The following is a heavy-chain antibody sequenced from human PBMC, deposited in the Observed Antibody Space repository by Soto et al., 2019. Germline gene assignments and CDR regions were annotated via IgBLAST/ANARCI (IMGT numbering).Heavy chain of an antibody. CDR2: IYWDDDK. J-gene: IGHJ1*01. D-gene: IGHD2-21*02. Sequence: SGPTRLNPTQALRLTCTFSGFSLSTSGVGVGWIRQPPGKALEWLALIYWDDDKRYSPPLKSRLTITKDTSKNQVVLTMTNMDPVDTATYYCAHRHGNREWGDPGAEYFQHWGQGTLVTVSS. CDR3: AHRHGNREWGDPGAEYFQH. CDR1: GFSLSTSGVG. V-gene: IGHV2-5*02.